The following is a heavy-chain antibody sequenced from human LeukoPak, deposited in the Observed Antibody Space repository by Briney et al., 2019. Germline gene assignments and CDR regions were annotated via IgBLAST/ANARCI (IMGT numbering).Heavy chain of an antibody. CDR3: ARDYSYSSSAAPHT. CDR2: ISTSSDYI. D-gene: IGHD6-6*01. Sequence: GGSLRLSCAASGFTFSSYSVNWVRQAPGKGLEWVSAISTSSDYIYYADSVKGRFTISRDNAKNSLYLQMNSLRAEDTAVYHCARDYSYSSSAAPHTWGQGTLVTVSS. J-gene: IGHJ4*02. V-gene: IGHV3-21*01. CDR1: GFTFSSYS.